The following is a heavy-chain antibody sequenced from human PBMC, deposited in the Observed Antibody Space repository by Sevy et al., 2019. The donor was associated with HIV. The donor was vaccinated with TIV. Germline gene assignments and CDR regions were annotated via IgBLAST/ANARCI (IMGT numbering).Heavy chain of an antibody. J-gene: IGHJ5*02. CDR1: AFTFSTYA. CDR3: ARDAGYSVNWYPRFDP. V-gene: IGHV3-30*03. D-gene: IGHD6-13*01. CDR2: ISYDGSHK. Sequence: GGSLRLSCAASAFTFSTYAMHWVRQAPGKGLEWVAGISYDGSHKYYADSVKGRFTIYRDDSKSSLHLQMNTLRAEDTAVYYCARDAGYSVNWYPRFDPWGQGTLVTVSS.